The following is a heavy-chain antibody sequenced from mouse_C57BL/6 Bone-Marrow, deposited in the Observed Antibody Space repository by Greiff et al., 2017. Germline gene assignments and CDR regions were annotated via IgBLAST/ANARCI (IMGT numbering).Heavy chain of an antibody. D-gene: IGHD2-3*01. CDR3: AREDDGYYLYYAMDY. V-gene: IGHV1-55*01. CDR2: IYPGSGST. J-gene: IGHJ4*01. CDR1: GYTFTSYW. Sequence: QVQLQQPGAELVKPGASVKMSCKASGYTFTSYWITWVKQRPGQGLEWIGDIYPGSGSTNYNETFKSKATLTVDTSSSTAYMQLSSLTSEDSAVYYCAREDDGYYLYYAMDYWGQGTSVTVSS.